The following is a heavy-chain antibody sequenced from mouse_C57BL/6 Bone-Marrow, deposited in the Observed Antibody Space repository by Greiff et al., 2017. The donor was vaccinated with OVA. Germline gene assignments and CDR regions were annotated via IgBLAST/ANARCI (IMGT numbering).Heavy chain of an antibody. V-gene: IGHV1-72*01. CDR2: IDPNSGGT. D-gene: IGHD1-1*01. CDR1: GYTFTSYW. J-gene: IGHJ2*01. Sequence: QVHVKQPGAELVKPGASVKLSCKASGYTFTSYWMHWVKQRPGRGLEWIGRIDPNSGGTKYNEKFKSKATLTVDKPSSTAYMQLSSLTSEDSAVYYCARDYGSSPYYFDYWGQGTTLTVSA. CDR3: ARDYGSSPYYFDY.